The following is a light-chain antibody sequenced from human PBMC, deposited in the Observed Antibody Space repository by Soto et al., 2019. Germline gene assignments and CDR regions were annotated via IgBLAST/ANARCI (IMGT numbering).Light chain of an antibody. CDR2: INSDGSH. Sequence: QPVLTQSPSASASLGASVKLTCTLSSGHSTYVIAWHQQQPEKGPRYLMTINSDGSHNKGDGIPDRFSGSSSGAERYLTIYCIQSEDESDYYCQTWGTGMVFGGGTKLTVL. J-gene: IGLJ2*01. V-gene: IGLV4-69*01. CDR1: SGHSTYV. CDR3: QTWGTGMV.